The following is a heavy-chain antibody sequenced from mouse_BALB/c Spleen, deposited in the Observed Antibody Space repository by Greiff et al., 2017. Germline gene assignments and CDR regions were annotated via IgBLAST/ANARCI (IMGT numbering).Heavy chain of an antibody. J-gene: IGHJ4*01. CDR3: ARSNWDGFAMDY. CDR1: GFTFSSFG. Sequence: EVKLMESGGGLVKPGGSLKLSCAASGFTFSSFGMHWVRQAPEKGLEWVAYISSGSSTIYYADTVKGRFTISRDNPKNTLFLQMTSLRSEDTAMYYCARSNWDGFAMDYWGQGTSVTVSS. D-gene: IGHD4-1*01. CDR2: ISSGSSTI. V-gene: IGHV5-17*02.